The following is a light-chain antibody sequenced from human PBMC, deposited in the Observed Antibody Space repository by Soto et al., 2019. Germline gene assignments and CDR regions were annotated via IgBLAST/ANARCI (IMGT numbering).Light chain of an antibody. V-gene: IGLV1-40*01. CDR3: QSYDSSLSGSL. J-gene: IGLJ2*01. CDR2: RST. Sequence: QPVLTQPPSVSGAPGQRVTISCTGSSSNIGAGYDVHWYQHLPGTAPKLVMYRSTNRPSGVPDRFSGSKSGTSASLAITGLQAEDEADYYCQSYDSSLSGSLFGGGTKLTVL. CDR1: SSNIGAGYD.